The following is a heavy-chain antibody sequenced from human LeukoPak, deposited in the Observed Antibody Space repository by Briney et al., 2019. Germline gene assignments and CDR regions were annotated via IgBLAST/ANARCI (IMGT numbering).Heavy chain of an antibody. CDR2: ISGSGDST. Sequence: GGSLRLSCAASGFTFSNYVMNWVRQAPGKGLEWVSGISGSGDSTYYADSVKGRFTISRDNSKNTLYLQMNSRRSEDTAVYYCAKEGYCSGGSCYSPRPTDYWGQGTLVTVSS. V-gene: IGHV3-23*01. CDR1: GFTFSNYV. D-gene: IGHD2-15*01. CDR3: AKEGYCSGGSCYSPRPTDY. J-gene: IGHJ4*02.